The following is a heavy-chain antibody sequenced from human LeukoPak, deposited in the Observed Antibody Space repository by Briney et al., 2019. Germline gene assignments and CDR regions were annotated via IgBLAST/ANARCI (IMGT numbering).Heavy chain of an antibody. J-gene: IGHJ6*02. D-gene: IGHD4-17*01. Sequence: PGRSLRLSCAASGFTFSSYGMHWVRQAPGKGLEWVAVMSDDGSENYYADSVKGRFTISRDNSKNTLYLQMNSLRPEDTATYYCARRAPGYGDYGVYYYGMDVWGQGTTVTVSS. CDR2: MSDDGSEN. CDR3: ARRAPGYGDYGVYYYGMDV. CDR1: GFTFSSYG. V-gene: IGHV3-30*03.